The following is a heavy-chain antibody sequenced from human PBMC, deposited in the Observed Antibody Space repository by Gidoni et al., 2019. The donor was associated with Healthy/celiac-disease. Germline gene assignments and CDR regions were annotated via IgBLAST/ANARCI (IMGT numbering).Heavy chain of an antibody. V-gene: IGHV3-30*18. CDR1: GFTFLGYG. Sequence: QVQLLESGGGVVQPGRSLRLSCAASGFTFLGYGMHWVRQAPGKGLEWVSVISYDGSNKYYADSVKGRFTSSRDNSKNTLYLQMNSLRAEDTAVYYCAKDINSKRVVAAPNYWGQGTLVTVSS. J-gene: IGHJ4*02. D-gene: IGHD2-15*01. CDR2: ISYDGSNK. CDR3: AKDINSKRVVAAPNY.